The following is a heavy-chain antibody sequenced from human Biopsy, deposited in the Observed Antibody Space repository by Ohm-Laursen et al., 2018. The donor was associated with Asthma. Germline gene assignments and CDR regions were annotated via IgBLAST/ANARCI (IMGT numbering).Heavy chain of an antibody. CDR1: GFTFDDYA. D-gene: IGHD1-26*01. CDR3: AKGEWELLEANFDY. Sequence: SLRLSCSASGFTFDDYAMHWVRQAPGEGLEWVSGISWNSGSIGYADSVKGRFTISRDNAKNPLYLQMNSLRAEDTALYYCAKGEWELLEANFDYWGQGTLVTVSS. CDR2: ISWNSGSI. V-gene: IGHV3-9*01. J-gene: IGHJ4*02.